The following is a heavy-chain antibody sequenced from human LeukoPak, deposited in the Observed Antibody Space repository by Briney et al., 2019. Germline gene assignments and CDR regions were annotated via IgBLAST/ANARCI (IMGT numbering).Heavy chain of an antibody. Sequence: GVSLRLSCAASGFTVSSNYMSWVRQAPGKGLEWVSVIYSGGSTYYADSVKGRFTISRDNSKNTLYLQMNSLRAEDTAVYYCARDKGSSGWYGSYHFDYWGQGTLVTVSS. CDR2: IYSGGST. V-gene: IGHV3-53*01. CDR3: ARDKGSSGWYGSYHFDY. J-gene: IGHJ4*02. CDR1: GFTVSSNY. D-gene: IGHD6-19*01.